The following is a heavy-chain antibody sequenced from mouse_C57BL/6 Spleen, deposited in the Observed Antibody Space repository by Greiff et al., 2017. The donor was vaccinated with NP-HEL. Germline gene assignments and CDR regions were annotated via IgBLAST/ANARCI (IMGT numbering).Heavy chain of an antibody. V-gene: IGHV5-16*01. CDR3: ARDRHDGYFDY. CDR2: INYDGSST. CDR1: GFTFSDYY. Sequence: EVMLVESEGGLVQPGSSMKLSCTASGFTFSDYYMAWVRQVPEKGLEWVANINYDGSSTYYLDSLKSRFIISRDNAKNILYLQMSSLKSEDTATYYCARDRHDGYFDYWGQGTTLTVSS. J-gene: IGHJ2*01. D-gene: IGHD2-3*01.